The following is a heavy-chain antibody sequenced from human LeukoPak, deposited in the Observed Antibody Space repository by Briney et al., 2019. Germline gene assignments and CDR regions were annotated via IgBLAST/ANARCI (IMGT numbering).Heavy chain of an antibody. Sequence: SETLSLTCTVSGGSVSSGSYYWSWIRQPPGKGLEWIGYIYYSGSTNYNPSLKSRVTISVDTSKNQFSLKLSSVSAADTAVYYCARSGAYSSSGDFWGQGTLVTVSS. CDR3: ARSGAYSSSGDF. D-gene: IGHD6-6*01. V-gene: IGHV4-61*01. CDR2: IYYSGST. CDR1: GGSVSSGSYY. J-gene: IGHJ4*02.